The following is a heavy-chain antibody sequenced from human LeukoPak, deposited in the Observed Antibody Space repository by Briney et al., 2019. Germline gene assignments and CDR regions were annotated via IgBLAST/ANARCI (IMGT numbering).Heavy chain of an antibody. Sequence: RPGGSLRLSCAASGFTFSRQGMHWVRQAPGKGLEWVAVISYDGSNKYYADSVKGRFTISRDNSKNTLYLQMNSLRAEDTAVYYCAKDMISWGQGTLVTVSS. J-gene: IGHJ5*02. CDR1: GFTFSRQG. D-gene: IGHD3-22*01. CDR3: AKDMIS. V-gene: IGHV3-30*18. CDR2: ISYDGSNK.